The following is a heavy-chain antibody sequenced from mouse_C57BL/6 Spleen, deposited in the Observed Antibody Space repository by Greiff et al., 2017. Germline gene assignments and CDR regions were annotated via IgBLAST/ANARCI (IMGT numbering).Heavy chain of an antibody. Sequence: VQLQQPGAELVKPGASVKLSCKASGYTFTSYWMQWVKQRPGQGLEWIGEIDPSDSYTNYNQKVKGKDTLTVDTSSSTAYMQLSSLASEDSAVYYCAKRGDYYGSSYSAMDYWGQGTSVTVSS. V-gene: IGHV1-50*01. CDR1: GYTFTSYW. J-gene: IGHJ4*01. D-gene: IGHD1-1*01. CDR2: IDPSDSYT. CDR3: AKRGDYYGSSYSAMDY.